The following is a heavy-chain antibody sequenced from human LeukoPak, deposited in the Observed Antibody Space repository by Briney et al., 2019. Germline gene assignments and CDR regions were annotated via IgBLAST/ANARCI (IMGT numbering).Heavy chain of an antibody. Sequence: QPGGSLRLSCAASGFTFSSYAMSWVRQAPGKGLEWVSAISGSGGSTYYADSVKGRFTISRDNAKNSLYLQMNSLRAEDTAVYYCARDLGYSYYDSSGYMDVWGKGTTVTVSS. CDR3: ARDLGYSYYDSSGYMDV. CDR2: ISGSGGST. D-gene: IGHD3-22*01. V-gene: IGHV3-23*01. CDR1: GFTFSSYA. J-gene: IGHJ6*03.